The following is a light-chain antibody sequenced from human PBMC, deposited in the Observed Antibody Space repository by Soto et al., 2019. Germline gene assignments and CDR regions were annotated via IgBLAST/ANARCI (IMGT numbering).Light chain of an antibody. CDR3: QQRSNWPT. V-gene: IGKV3-11*01. J-gene: IGKJ4*01. CDR2: DAS. CDR1: QSVSSY. Sequence: EIVLTQSPATLSLSPGERATLSCRASQSVSSYLAWYQQKPGRAPRLLIYDASNRATGIPARFSGSGSETDFTLPICSLEPEDFAVYYCQQRSNWPTFGVGTKVEIK.